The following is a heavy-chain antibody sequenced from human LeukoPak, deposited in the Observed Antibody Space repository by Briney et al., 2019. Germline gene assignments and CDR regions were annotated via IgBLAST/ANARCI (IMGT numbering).Heavy chain of an antibody. J-gene: IGHJ4*02. V-gene: IGHV4-59*01. CDR3: ARIRGKMATTR. Sequence: SETLSLTCTVTGGSISSYYWSGLRQPPGKGLEWIGYIYYSGSTNYNPSLKSRVTISVDTSKNQFSLKLSSVTAADTAVYYCARIRGKMATTRRGPGTLVTVSS. CDR1: GGSISSYY. CDR2: IYYSGST. D-gene: IGHD5-24*01.